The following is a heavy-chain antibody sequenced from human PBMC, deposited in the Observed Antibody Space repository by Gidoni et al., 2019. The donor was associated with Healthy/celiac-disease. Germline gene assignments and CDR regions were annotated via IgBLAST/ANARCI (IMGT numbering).Heavy chain of an antibody. CDR2: ISSSSRST. CDR1: GFPFDNYA. CDR3: AKGVLGDSLNWFDP. V-gene: IGHV3-23*01. J-gene: IGHJ5*02. Sequence: EVQLLESGGGLVQPEGSLSLSFSPSGFPFDNYAMSWVRQAPGKVLEWVSLISSSSRSTYYADSVKGRFTISRENSKNTLYVQMNSLRAEDTAVYFCAKGVLGDSLNWFDPWGHGTLVTVSS. D-gene: IGHD3-16*01.